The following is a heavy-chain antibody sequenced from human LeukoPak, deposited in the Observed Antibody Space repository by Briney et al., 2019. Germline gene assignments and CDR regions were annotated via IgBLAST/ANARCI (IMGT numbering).Heavy chain of an antibody. CDR3: AKVHYDSSGYNLDY. CDR1: GFTFSSYW. Sequence: GGSLRLSCAASGFTFSSYWMHWVRQAPGKGLVWVSHIKSDGSSTSYADSVKGRFTISRDNSKNTLYLQMNSLRAEDTAVYYCAKVHYDSSGYNLDYWGQGTLVTVSS. CDR2: IKSDGSST. D-gene: IGHD3-22*01. J-gene: IGHJ4*02. V-gene: IGHV3-74*01.